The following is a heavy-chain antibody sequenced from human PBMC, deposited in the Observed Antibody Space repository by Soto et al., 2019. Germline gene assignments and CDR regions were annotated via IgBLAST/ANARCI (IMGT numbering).Heavy chain of an antibody. V-gene: IGHV3-7*01. CDR3: ARIGYTSSSFDF. CDR1: GFAYSNYW. D-gene: IGHD6-6*01. J-gene: IGHJ4*02. CDR2: IKQDGSVR. Sequence: GGSLRLSCAASGFAYSNYWMSWVRQAPGKGLEWVANIKQDGSVRYYVDSVKGRFTISRDNAKNSLYLEMNSLRAEDTGVYFCARIGYTSSSFDFWGPGTRVTVSS.